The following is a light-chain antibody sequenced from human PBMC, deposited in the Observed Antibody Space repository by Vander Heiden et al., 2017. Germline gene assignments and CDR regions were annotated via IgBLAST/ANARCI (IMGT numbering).Light chain of an antibody. CDR1: QRLLHSNGFNY. CDR2: MGS. Sequence: DNVMTQSPLSLPVTPGEPASISCRSSQRLLHSNGFNYLDWYLQRPGQSPQLLIYMGSNRASGVPDRFSGSGSGTDFTLKISRVEPEDVGVYYCRQALQTPTTFGQGTRLEIK. J-gene: IGKJ5*01. CDR3: RQALQTPTT. V-gene: IGKV2-28*01.